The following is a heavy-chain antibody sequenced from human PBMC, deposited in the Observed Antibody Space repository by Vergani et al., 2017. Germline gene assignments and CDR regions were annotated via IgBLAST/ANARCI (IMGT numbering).Heavy chain of an antibody. CDR2: ISGSGGST. D-gene: IGHD6-13*01. V-gene: IGHV3-23*04. CDR3: AKGRFIQQQLGFDY. Sequence: EVQLVESGGGLVQPGRSLRLSCTASGFKFGDYAMSWVRQAPGKGLEWVSAISGSGGSTYYADSVKGRFTISRDNSKNTLYVQMNSLRAEDTAVYYCAKGRFIQQQLGFDYWGQGTLVTVSS. CDR1: GFKFGDYA. J-gene: IGHJ4*02.